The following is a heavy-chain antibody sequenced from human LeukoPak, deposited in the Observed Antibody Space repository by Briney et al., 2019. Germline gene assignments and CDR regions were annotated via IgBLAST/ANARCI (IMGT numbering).Heavy chain of an antibody. V-gene: IGHV3-30*02. Sequence: GGSLRLSCAASGFTFSSYGMHWVRQAPGKGLEWVAFIRYDGSNKYYADSVKGRFTISRDNSKNTLYLQMNSLRAEDTAVYFCAKKGLVGTTDLRAFDYWGQGILVTVSA. D-gene: IGHD1-26*01. CDR1: GFTFSSYG. CDR3: AKKGLVGTTDLRAFDY. CDR2: IRYDGSNK. J-gene: IGHJ4*02.